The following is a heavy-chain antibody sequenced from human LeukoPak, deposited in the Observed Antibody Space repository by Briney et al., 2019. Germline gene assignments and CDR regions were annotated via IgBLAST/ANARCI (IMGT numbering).Heavy chain of an antibody. Sequence: ASVKVSCKASGYTFTGXYLXXVRXXPGXGLEWMGWINPNSGGTNYAQKFQGRVTMTRDTSISTAYMEVSRLRSDDTAVYYCARXGGPGYSSGWYGYWGQGTLVTVSS. CDR3: ARXGGPGYSSGWYGY. J-gene: IGHJ4*02. CDR1: GYTFTGXY. CDR2: INPNSGGT. V-gene: IGHV1-2*02. D-gene: IGHD6-19*01.